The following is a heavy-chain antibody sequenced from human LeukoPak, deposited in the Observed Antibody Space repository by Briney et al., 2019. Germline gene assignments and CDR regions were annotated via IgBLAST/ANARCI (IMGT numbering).Heavy chain of an antibody. D-gene: IGHD3-16*02. Sequence: SQTLSLTCTVSGGSISSGGYYWSWIRRHPGKGLEWIGYIYYSGSTYYNPSLKSRVTISVDTSKNQFSLKLSSVTAADTAVYYCARAHEYYDYVWGSYRYVPQIDYWGQGTLVTVSS. CDR3: ARAHEYYDYVWGSYRYVPQIDY. CDR2: IYYSGST. CDR1: GGSISSGGYY. V-gene: IGHV4-31*03. J-gene: IGHJ4*02.